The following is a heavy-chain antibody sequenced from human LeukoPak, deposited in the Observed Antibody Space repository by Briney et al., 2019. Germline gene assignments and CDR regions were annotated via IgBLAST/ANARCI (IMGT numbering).Heavy chain of an antibody. D-gene: IGHD1-1*01. CDR2: ISNSGYNT. J-gene: IGHJ4*02. Sequence: SVGLLRLSCAASVFGVSGCAMSWVRQAPGKGLEWVSSISNSGYNTWYADPVKGRFTISRDNSQNTLYLQMSGLRAEDTALYYCARHDGSSFIYYVDHWGQGALVTVSS. V-gene: IGHV3-23*01. CDR1: VFGVSGCA. CDR3: ARHDGSSFIYYVDH.